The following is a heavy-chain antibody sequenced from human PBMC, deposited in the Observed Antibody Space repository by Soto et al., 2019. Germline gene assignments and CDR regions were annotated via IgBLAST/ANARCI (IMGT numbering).Heavy chain of an antibody. CDR1: GDSVSSGAYY. D-gene: IGHD4-17*01. CDR2: TYHSGTT. V-gene: IGHV4-61*08. Sequence: QVQLQESGPGLVKPSETLSLTCTVSGDSVSSGAYYWSWIRQPPGKGLEWIGYTYHSGTTNYNPPLKSRVTISLDTSKNQFSLKLTSVTAADTAVYYCARSDYGDYRHQHWGQGTLVTVSS. J-gene: IGHJ1*01. CDR3: ARSDYGDYRHQH.